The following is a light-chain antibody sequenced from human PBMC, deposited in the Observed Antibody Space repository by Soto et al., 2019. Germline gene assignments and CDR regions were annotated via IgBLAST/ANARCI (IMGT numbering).Light chain of an antibody. V-gene: IGKV3-11*01. CDR2: ETS. Sequence: EIVMTQSPATLSVSPGDRVTLXXRASETMRGLVAGDQQRPGTPPRVXRDETSHRATASPAMFSGSGAVTEFTLTSSGLDPAALGVYSCPQRHNGTTTFGPGTRLEIK. CDR1: ETMRGL. J-gene: IGKJ5*01. CDR3: PQRHNGTTT.